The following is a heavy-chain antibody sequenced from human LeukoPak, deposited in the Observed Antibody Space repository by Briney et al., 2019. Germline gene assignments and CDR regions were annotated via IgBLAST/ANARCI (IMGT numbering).Heavy chain of an antibody. CDR2: INPSGGST. V-gene: IGHV1-46*01. CDR3: ARGLRQQLDFDY. CDR1: GYTFTSYY. J-gene: IGHJ4*02. Sequence: ASVKVSCKASGYTFTSYYMHWVRQAPGQGLEWMGIINPSGGSTSYAQKFQGRVTMTRDTSTSTAYMELRSLRSDDTAVYYCARGLRQQLDFDYWGQGTLVTVSS. D-gene: IGHD6-13*01.